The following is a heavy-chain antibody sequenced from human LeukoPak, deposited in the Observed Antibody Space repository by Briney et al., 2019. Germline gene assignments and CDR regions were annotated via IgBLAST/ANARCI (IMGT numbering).Heavy chain of an antibody. CDR2: ARASGSAT. J-gene: IGHJ4*02. D-gene: IGHD5-18*01. Sequence: GGSLRLSCAASGFTFRNYAMSWVRQAPGRGLECVSTARASGSATYYADSVKGRFAISRDDSKGTLYLQMTNLRAEDTALYYCAKRYGNAWYQFDYWGRGTLVTVSS. V-gene: IGHV3-23*01. CDR1: GFTFRNYA. CDR3: AKRYGNAWYQFDY.